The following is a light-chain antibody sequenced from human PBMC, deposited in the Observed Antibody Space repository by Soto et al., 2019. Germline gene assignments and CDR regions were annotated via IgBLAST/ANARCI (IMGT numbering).Light chain of an antibody. J-gene: IGLJ1*01. Sequence: QSALTQPASVSGSPGQSITISCSGTSNDVGGYDYVSWYQQHPGKAPKLVIYEVSQRPSGVPDRFSGSKSGNTASLTVSGLQTEDEADYYCSAYAGSNNFVFGSGTKLTVL. CDR2: EVS. V-gene: IGLV2-8*01. CDR3: SAYAGSNNFV. CDR1: SNDVGGYDY.